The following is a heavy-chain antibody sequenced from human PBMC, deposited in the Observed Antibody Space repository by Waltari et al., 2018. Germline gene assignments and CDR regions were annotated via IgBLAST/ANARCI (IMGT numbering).Heavy chain of an antibody. CDR3: ARGGSSSWYLSYYYYGMDL. CDR1: GGSINRYY. V-gene: IGHV4-4*07. D-gene: IGHD6-13*01. Sequence: QVQLQESGPGLVRPSETLSLTCTVSGGSINRYYWSWIRQPAGKGLEWIGRIYSTGSTNYNPSLSMRVTMSVDTSNNQFSLKLNSVTAADTAVYYCARGGSSSWYLSYYYYGMDLWGQGTKV. J-gene: IGHJ6*02. CDR2: IYSTGST.